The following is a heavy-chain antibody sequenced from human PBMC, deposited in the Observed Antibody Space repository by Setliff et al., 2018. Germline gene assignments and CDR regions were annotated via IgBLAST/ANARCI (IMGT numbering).Heavy chain of an antibody. Sequence: SVKVSCKASGGTFSSYDISWVRQAPGQGLEWMGRIIPIFGTANYAQKFQGRVTITADKSTSTAYMELSRLRSEDTAVYYCATVDIVATITGGYYFDYWGQGTLVTVSS. CDR2: IIPIFGTA. V-gene: IGHV1-69*06. D-gene: IGHD5-12*01. J-gene: IGHJ4*02. CDR3: ATVDIVATITGGYYFDY. CDR1: GGTFSSYD.